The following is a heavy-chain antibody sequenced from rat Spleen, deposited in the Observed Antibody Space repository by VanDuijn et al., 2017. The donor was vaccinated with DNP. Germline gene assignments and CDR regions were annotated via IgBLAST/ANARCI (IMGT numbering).Heavy chain of an antibody. V-gene: IGHV5S11*01. Sequence: EVQLVESGGGLVRPGRSLKLSCAASGFTFSNYHMAWVRQAPTKGLEWVASISSDVTNTYYASSVKGRFTISRDNAKSTLYLQMDSLRSEETATYYCARHEGVHYYSNYRGPHWFAYWGQGTLVTVSS. CDR1: GFTFSNYH. D-gene: IGHD1-2*01. CDR3: ARHEGVHYYSNYRGPHWFAY. J-gene: IGHJ3*01. CDR2: ISSDVTNT.